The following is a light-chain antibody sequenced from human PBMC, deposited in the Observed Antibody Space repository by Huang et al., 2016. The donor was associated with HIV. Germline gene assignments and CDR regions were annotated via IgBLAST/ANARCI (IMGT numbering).Light chain of an antibody. J-gene: IGKJ1*01. V-gene: IGKV3D-15*01. Sequence: EIVMTQSPATLSVSPGERATLSCRASQGVSNNIAWYQQNPGQTPRLLIHGSSTRATGIAAKFSGRGSRTDFTLTSTSLQPEDSAVYYCQHYNNWPPWTFGPGTQVEI. CDR3: QHYNNWPPWT. CDR1: QGVSNN. CDR2: GSS.